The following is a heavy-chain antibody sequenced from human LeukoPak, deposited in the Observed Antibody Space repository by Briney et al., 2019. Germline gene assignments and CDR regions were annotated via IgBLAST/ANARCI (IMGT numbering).Heavy chain of an antibody. CDR1: RYTFTSYD. V-gene: IGHV1-8*03. D-gene: IGHD4-11*01. CDR2: MNPNSGNT. J-gene: IGHJ4*02. Sequence: ASVTVSCKASRYTFTSYDINWVRQATGQELEWMGWMNPNSGNTGYAQKFQGRVTITRITSISTAYMELSSLRSEDTAVYYCARGIRPGYSRYGFDYWGQGTLVTVSS. CDR3: ARGIRPGYSRYGFDY.